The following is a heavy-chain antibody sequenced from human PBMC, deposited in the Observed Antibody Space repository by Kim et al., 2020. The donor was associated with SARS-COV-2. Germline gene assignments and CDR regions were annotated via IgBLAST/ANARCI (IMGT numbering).Heavy chain of an antibody. Sequence: NAAYVKGRLTSSSDDSKSVAYLQMNSLNTEDTAVYYCTRYDFGSGYYFDYWGQGTLVTVSS. J-gene: IGHJ4*02. V-gene: IGHV3-49*02. D-gene: IGHD3-3*01. CDR3: TRYDFGSGYYFDY.